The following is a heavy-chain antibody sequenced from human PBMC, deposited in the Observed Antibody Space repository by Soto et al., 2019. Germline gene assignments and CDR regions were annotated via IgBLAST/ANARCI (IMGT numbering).Heavy chain of an antibody. Sequence: GASVKVSCKASGFTFSNSAVQWVRQARGQRLEWIGWIVVGTENTNYAQKFQDRVTITRDMSTSTAYMEVSTLTSEDTALYYCAATLDSKSGSGYSGLDVWGQGTTVTVSS. CDR3: AATLDSKSGSGYSGLDV. CDR2: IVVGTENT. V-gene: IGHV1-58*01. CDR1: GFTFSNSA. J-gene: IGHJ6*02. D-gene: IGHD3-10*01.